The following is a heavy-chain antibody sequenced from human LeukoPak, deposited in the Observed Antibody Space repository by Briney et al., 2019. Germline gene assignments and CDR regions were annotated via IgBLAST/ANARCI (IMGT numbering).Heavy chain of an antibody. CDR2: ITWNGFST. CDR3: AKDYGYSNDWYLIDY. J-gene: IGHJ4*02. Sequence: GGSLRLSCEASGFTFDDYAMHWVRQTPEKGLEWLGLITWNGFSTYYADSVRGRFTISRDNSKNSLYLQMNSLSTDDTALYYCAKDYGYSNDWYLIDYWSQGTLVTVSS. D-gene: IGHD6-19*01. CDR1: GFTFDDYA. V-gene: IGHV3-43D*03.